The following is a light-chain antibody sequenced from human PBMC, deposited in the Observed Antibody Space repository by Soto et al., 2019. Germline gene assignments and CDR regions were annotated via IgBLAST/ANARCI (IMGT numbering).Light chain of an antibody. Sequence: QLVLTQSPSASASLGASVKLTCTLSSGHSTYAIAWHQQQPEKGPRYLMKLNSDGSHSKGDGIPDRFSGSSSGAERYLTISSLQSEDEADYYCQTWVTGIHSVVFGGGTKLTAL. CDR2: LNSDGSH. CDR1: SGHSTYA. J-gene: IGLJ2*01. V-gene: IGLV4-69*01. CDR3: QTWVTGIHSVV.